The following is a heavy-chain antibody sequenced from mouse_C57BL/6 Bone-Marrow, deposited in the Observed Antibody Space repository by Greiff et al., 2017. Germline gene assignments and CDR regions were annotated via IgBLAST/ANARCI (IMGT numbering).Heavy chain of an antibody. V-gene: IGHV10-1*01. CDR1: GFSFNTYA. J-gene: IGHJ2*01. CDR3: VRHGGGMDY. CDR2: IRSKSNNYAT. Sequence: EVKLVESGGGLVQPKGSLKLSCAASGFSFNTYAMNWVRQAPGKGLEWVARIRSKSNNYATYYADSVKDRFTISRDDSESMLYLQMNNLKTEDTAMDYCVRHGGGMDYWGQGTTLTVSS.